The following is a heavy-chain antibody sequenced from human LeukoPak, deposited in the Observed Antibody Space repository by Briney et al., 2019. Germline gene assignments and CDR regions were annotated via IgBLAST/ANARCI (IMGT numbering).Heavy chain of an antibody. CDR2: IDTNTGNP. Sequence: GASVKVSCKASGYTFTAYSMNWVRQAPGQGLEWMGWIDTNTGNPTYAQGFTGRFVFSLDTSVSTAYLQISSLRAEDTAVYYCARRAGAYSHPYDYWGQGTLVTVSS. D-gene: IGHD4/OR15-4a*01. J-gene: IGHJ4*02. CDR1: GYTFTAYS. CDR3: ARRAGAYSHPYDY. V-gene: IGHV7-4-1*02.